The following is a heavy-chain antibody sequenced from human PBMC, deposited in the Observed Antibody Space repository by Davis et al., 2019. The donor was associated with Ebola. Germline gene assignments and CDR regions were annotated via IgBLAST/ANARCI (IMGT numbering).Heavy chain of an antibody. Sequence: PGGSLRLSCAASGFAFSSYGMNWVRQAPGKGLEWVSSITCSSDYIYYADSVTGRFTISRDNAKNSLYLQMTSLRAEEPAVNYCARDQLAVAPLPDNWFDPWGQGTLVTVSS. D-gene: IGHD6-19*01. J-gene: IGHJ5*02. CDR2: ITCSSDYI. CDR1: GFAFSSYG. V-gene: IGHV3-21*03. CDR3: ARDQLAVAPLPDNWFDP.